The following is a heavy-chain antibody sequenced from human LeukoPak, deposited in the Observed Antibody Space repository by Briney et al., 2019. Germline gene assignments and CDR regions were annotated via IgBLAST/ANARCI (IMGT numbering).Heavy chain of an antibody. V-gene: IGHV4-59*08. J-gene: IGHJ2*01. CDR2: IYYSGST. D-gene: IGHD1-26*01. Sequence: SETLSLTCTVSGGSISSDYWSWIRQPPGKGLEWIGYIYYSGSTNYNPSLKSRVTISVDTSKNQFSLKLSSVTAADTAVYYCARVGAGWGYFDLWGRGTLVTLSS. CDR3: ARVGAGWGYFDL. CDR1: GGSISSDY.